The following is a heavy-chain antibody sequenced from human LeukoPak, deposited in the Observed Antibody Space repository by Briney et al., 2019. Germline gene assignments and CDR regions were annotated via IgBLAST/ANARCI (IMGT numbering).Heavy chain of an antibody. CDR3: ASSSYCSSTRCYNDFDY. J-gene: IGHJ4*02. V-gene: IGHV3-48*01. D-gene: IGHD2-2*02. CDR2: ISDSSSTI. CDR1: GFTFSSYS. Sequence: GGSLRLSCAASGFTFSSYSMNWVRQAPGKGLEWVSYISDSSSTIYYADSVKGRFTISRDNAKNSLYLQMNSLRAEDTAVYYCASSSYCSSTRCYNDFDYWGQGTPVTVSS.